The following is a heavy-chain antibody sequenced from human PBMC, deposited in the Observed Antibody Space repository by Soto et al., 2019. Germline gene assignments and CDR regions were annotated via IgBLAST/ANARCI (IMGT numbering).Heavy chain of an antibody. V-gene: IGHV4-31*03. D-gene: IGHD2-8*01. Sequence: PAETLSLTCTVSGDTISSGSYYWSWIRQYPGKGLEWIGYIYYSRSTYYNPSLQGRVSFSLDTTQNQFSLRLTSVTAADTAVYYCARAGGYCPTWGQGTLVTVSS. CDR3: ARAGGYCPT. CDR1: GDTISSGSYY. CDR2: IYYSRST. J-gene: IGHJ4*02.